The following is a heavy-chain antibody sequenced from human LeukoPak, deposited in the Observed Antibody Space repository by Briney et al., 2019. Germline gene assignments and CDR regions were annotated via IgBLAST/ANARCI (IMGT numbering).Heavy chain of an antibody. CDR3: ARGGVYCSSTSCSFDP. J-gene: IGHJ5*02. CDR2: IYSGGST. Sequence: PGGSLRLSCAASGFTVSSNYMSWVRQAPGKGLEWVSVIYSGGSTYYADPVKGRFTISRDNSKNTLYLQMNSLRAEDTAVYYCARGGVYCSSTSCSFDPWGQGTLVTVSS. CDR1: GFTVSSNY. V-gene: IGHV3-53*01. D-gene: IGHD2-2*01.